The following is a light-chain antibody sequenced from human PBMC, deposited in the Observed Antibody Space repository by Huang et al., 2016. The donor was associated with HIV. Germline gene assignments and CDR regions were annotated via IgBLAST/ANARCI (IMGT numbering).Light chain of an antibody. CDR3: QQCVNGLT. Sequence: EIVLTQSPATLSFFPGQRVSLSCRASQNINTHLAWYQQRPGQPPRLLIYDASSRVPGVAARFSGSCSGTDFTLTISSLESEDFATYYCQQCVNGLTFGGGTKV. J-gene: IGKJ4*01. V-gene: IGKV3-11*01. CDR1: QNINTH. CDR2: DAS.